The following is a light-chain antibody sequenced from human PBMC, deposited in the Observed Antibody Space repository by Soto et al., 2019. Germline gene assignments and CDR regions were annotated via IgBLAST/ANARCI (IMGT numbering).Light chain of an antibody. CDR2: EVN. CDR3: LSYTSANTRV. Sequence: QSVLTQPASVSASPGQSITISCTGTSSDVGGYKFVSWYQHHPGKAPKLMIYEVNNRPSGVSNRFSGSKSGNTASRTISGLQPDDEADYYCLSYTSANTRVFCGGTTLTVL. J-gene: IGLJ3*02. V-gene: IGLV2-14*01. CDR1: SSDVGGYKF.